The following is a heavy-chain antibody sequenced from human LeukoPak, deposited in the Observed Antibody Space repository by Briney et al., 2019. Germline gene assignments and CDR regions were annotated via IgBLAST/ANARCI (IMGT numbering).Heavy chain of an antibody. J-gene: IGHJ4*02. V-gene: IGHV3-23*01. Sequence: GGSLRLSCAASGFTFSSYAMSWVRQAPGKGLEWVSAISGSGGSTYYADSVKGRFTISRDNSKNTLYLQMNSLKTEDTAVYYCTTDLVGATTIEIDYWGQGTLVTVSS. CDR1: GFTFSSYA. CDR3: TTDLVGATTIEIDY. CDR2: ISGSGGST. D-gene: IGHD1-26*01.